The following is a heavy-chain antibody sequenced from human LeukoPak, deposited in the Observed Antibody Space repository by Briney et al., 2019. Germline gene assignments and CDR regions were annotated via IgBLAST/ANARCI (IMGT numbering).Heavy chain of an antibody. J-gene: IGHJ4*02. V-gene: IGHV1-2*02. D-gene: IGHD3-3*01. CDR1: GYTFTGNI. Sequence: ASVKVSCKASGYTFTGNIIHWLRQAPGQGLEWLGWINPNNGDTSYAQNFQGRVTMTRGTSITTAYMELSGLRSDDTAVYYCARDLRSANYWGQGTLVTVSS. CDR2: INPNNGDT. CDR3: ARDLRSANY.